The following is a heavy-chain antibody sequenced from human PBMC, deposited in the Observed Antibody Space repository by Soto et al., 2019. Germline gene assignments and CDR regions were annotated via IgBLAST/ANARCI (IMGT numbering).Heavy chain of an antibody. CDR2: ISGSGGST. CDR1: GFTFSSYA. D-gene: IGHD6-13*01. Sequence: EVQLLESGGGLVQPGGSLRLSCAASGFTFSSYAMSWVRQAPGKGLEWVSTISGSGGSTYYADSVKGRFTISRDNSKNPLYLQMNSLRAEDTDVYYGANPRGSSSWYWVGAFDIWGQGTMVTVSS. CDR3: ANPRGSSSWYWVGAFDI. V-gene: IGHV3-23*01. J-gene: IGHJ3*02.